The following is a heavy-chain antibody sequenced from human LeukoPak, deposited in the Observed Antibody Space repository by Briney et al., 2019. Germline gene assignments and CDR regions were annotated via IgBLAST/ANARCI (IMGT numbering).Heavy chain of an antibody. CDR2: ISSNGGST. CDR1: GFTFSSYA. CDR3: ARGDYYDSSGYYLNDY. V-gene: IGHV3-64*01. D-gene: IGHD3-22*01. Sequence: PGRSLRLSCAASGFTFSSYAMHWVRQAPGKGLEYVSAISSNGGSTYYANSVKGRFTISRDNSKNTLYLQMGSLRAEDMAVYYCARGDYYDSSGYYLNDYWGQGTLVTVSS. J-gene: IGHJ4*02.